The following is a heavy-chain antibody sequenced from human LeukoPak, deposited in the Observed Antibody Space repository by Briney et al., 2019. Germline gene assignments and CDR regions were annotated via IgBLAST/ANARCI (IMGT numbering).Heavy chain of an antibody. CDR1: GYSFTNYY. V-gene: IGHV5-51*01. D-gene: IGHD6-13*01. CDR2: IYPGDSDT. CDR3: AWARWHGRFQH. Sequence: GESLKISCKGSGYSFTNYYIAWVRQMPGKGLEWMGIIYPGDSDTRYSPSFQGQVTISADKSISTAYLQWSSLKASDTAMYYCAWARWHGRFQHWGQGTLVTVSS. J-gene: IGHJ1*01.